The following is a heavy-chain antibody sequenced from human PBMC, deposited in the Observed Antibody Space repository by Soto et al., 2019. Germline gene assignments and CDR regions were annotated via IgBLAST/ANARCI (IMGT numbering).Heavy chain of an antibody. CDR2: INPKTGDT. J-gene: IGHJ5*02. Sequence: GASVKVSCKASGYTFTGYFLHWVRQAPGQGLEWMGRINPKTGDTNYAQKFQGWVTLTRDTSISTTYVELNRLKSDDTAMYYCVRGPRTDYHHFPPSHWFDPWGQGTLVTVSS. CDR1: GYTFTGYF. V-gene: IGHV1-2*04. CDR3: VRGPRTDYHHFPPSHWFDP. D-gene: IGHD4-17*01.